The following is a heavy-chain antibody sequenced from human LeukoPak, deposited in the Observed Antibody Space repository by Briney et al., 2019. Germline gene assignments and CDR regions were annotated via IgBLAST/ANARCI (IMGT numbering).Heavy chain of an antibody. CDR1: GYTFTSYG. D-gene: IGHD3-22*01. J-gene: IGHJ4*02. CDR3: ARGPTYYYDSSGQFDY. CDR2: INPSGGST. Sequence: ASVTVSCKASGYTFTSYGISWVRQAPGQGLEWMGIINPSGGSTSYAQKFQGRVTMTRDTSTSTVYMELSSLRSEDTAVYYCARGPTYYYDSSGQFDYWGQGTLVTVSS. V-gene: IGHV1-46*01.